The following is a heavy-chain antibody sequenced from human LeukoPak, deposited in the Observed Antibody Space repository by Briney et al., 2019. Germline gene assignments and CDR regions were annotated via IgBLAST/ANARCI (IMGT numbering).Heavy chain of an antibody. CDR3: ARVGEEDVLLWFGGYYYYYMGV. V-gene: IGHV4-61*02. D-gene: IGHD3-10*01. J-gene: IGHJ6*03. CDR1: GGSISSGRYY. CDR2: IYTRGST. Sequence: SQTLSLTCNVSGGSISSGRYYWSWIRQPAGKGLEWIGRIYTRGSTNYNPSLKSRFTMSVDTSKNQFSLKLSSVTAADTAVYYCARVGEEDVLLWFGGYYYYYMGVWGKGTTVTVSS.